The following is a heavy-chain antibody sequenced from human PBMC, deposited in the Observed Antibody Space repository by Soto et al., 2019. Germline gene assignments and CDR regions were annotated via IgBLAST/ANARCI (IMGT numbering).Heavy chain of an antibody. J-gene: IGHJ4*02. CDR3: ARDTHSSSWYSPFRFDY. D-gene: IGHD6-13*01. Sequence: GGSLRLSCAASGFTFSSYSMNWVRQAPGKGLEWVSYISSSSSTIYYADSVKGRFTISRDNAKNSLYLQMNSLRDEDTAVYYCARDTHSSSWYSPFRFDYWGQGTLVTVSS. V-gene: IGHV3-48*02. CDR2: ISSSSSTI. CDR1: GFTFSSYS.